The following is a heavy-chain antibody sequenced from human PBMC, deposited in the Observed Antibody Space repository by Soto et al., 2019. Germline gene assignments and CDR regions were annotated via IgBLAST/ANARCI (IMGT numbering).Heavy chain of an antibody. CDR2: INAGNGNT. Sequence: ASVQVSCKASGSTFTSYAMHWVRQAPGQRLEWMGWINAGNGNTKYSQKFQGRVTITRDTSASTAYMELSSLRSEDTAVYYCARDRVDSGSYYDYWGQGTLVTVSS. V-gene: IGHV1-3*01. J-gene: IGHJ4*02. CDR1: GSTFTSYA. D-gene: IGHD1-26*01. CDR3: ARDRVDSGSYYDY.